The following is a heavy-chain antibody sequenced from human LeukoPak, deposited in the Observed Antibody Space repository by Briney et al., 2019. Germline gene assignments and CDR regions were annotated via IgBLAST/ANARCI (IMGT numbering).Heavy chain of an antibody. J-gene: IGHJ6*03. CDR2: IIPIFGTA. D-gene: IGHD5-18*01. Sequence: ASVKIPCKASGYTFTSYYMHWVRQAPGQGLEWMGGIIPIFGTANYAQKFQGRVTITTDESTSTAYMELSSLRSEDTAVYYCARESGYSYGYYYYYCMDVWGKGTTVTVSS. CDR1: GYTFTSYY. V-gene: IGHV1-69*05. CDR3: ARESGYSYGYYYYYCMDV.